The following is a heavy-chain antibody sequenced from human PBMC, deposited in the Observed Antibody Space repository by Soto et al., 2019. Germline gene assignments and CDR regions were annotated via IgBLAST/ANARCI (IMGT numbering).Heavy chain of an antibody. J-gene: IGHJ4*02. D-gene: IGHD1-26*01. V-gene: IGHV4-30-2*01. CDR2: INHLETT. Sequence: PSETVSLTCTVSGASITFGGYSWSWIRQTPGKGLEWIGYINHLETTFYNPSFESRLTLSIDRSKNQFSLKLHSMSAADRAVYFCARGGGSGSFDYWRQGILVTAPQ. CDR3: ARGGGSGSFDY. CDR1: GASITFGGYS.